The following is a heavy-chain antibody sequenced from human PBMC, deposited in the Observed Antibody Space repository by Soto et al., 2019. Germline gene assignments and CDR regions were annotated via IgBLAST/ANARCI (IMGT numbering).Heavy chain of an antibody. D-gene: IGHD1-20*01. CDR3: AHRQPNKWNIDRFDS. CDR2: IYWDDDK. CDR1: GFSLSTSGVG. V-gene: IGHV2-5*02. J-gene: IGHJ5*01. Sequence: SGPTLVNPTQPLTLTCTFSGFSLSTSGVGVGWIRQPPGKALEWLALIYWDDDKRYSPSLKSRFTITKDTSENQVVLTMTNMDPVDTATYYCAHRQPNKWNIDRFDSWGQGILVTVSS.